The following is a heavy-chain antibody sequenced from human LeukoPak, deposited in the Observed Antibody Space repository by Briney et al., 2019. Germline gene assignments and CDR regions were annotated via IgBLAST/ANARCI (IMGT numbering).Heavy chain of an antibody. J-gene: IGHJ6*03. CDR1: GGSISSYY. CDR3: ARESEWERDYYYYYYMDV. CDR2: IYTSGST. V-gene: IGHV4-4*07. Sequence: SETLSLTCTVSGGSISSYYWSWIRQPAGKGLEWIGRIYTSGSTNYNPSLKSRVTMSVDTSKNQFSLKLSSVTAADTAVYYCARESEWERDYYYYYYMDVWGKGTTVTISS. D-gene: IGHD1-26*01.